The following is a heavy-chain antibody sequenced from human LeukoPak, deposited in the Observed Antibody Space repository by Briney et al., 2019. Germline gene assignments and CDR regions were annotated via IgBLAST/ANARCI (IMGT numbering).Heavy chain of an antibody. V-gene: IGHV3-30*02. Sequence: GGSLRLSCAASGFTFSSYGMHWVRQAPGKGLEWVAFIRYDGSNKYYADSVKGRFTISRDNFKNTLYLRMNSLRAEDTAVYYCAKVRYSSSSPLDYWGQGTLVTVSS. CDR2: IRYDGSNK. J-gene: IGHJ4*02. D-gene: IGHD6-6*01. CDR1: GFTFSSYG. CDR3: AKVRYSSSSPLDY.